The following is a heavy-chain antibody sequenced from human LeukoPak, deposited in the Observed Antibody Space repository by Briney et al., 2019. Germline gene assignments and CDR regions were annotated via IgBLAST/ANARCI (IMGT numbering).Heavy chain of an antibody. CDR3: AKFHTVTKENFDY. CDR2: ISGSGGST. CDR1: GFTFSSYS. V-gene: IGHV3-23*01. D-gene: IGHD4-17*01. Sequence: GGSLRLSCAASGFTFSSYSMNWVRQAPGKGLEWVSAISGSGGSTYYADSVKGRFTISRDNSKNTLYLQMNSLRAEDTAVYYCAKFHTVTKENFDYWGQGTLVTVSS. J-gene: IGHJ4*02.